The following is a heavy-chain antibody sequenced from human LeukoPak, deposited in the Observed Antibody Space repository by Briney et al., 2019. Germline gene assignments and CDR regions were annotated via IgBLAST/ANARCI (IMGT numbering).Heavy chain of an antibody. V-gene: IGHV1-46*01. J-gene: IGHJ4*02. CDR1: GYTFTGYY. Sequence: ASVKVSCKASGYTFTGYYMHWVRQAPGQGLEWMGIINPSGGSTSYAQKFQGRVTMTRDMSTSTVYLELSSLRSEDTAVYYCARAPPAGSYSGSYDYWGQGTLVTVSS. D-gene: IGHD1-26*01. CDR2: INPSGGST. CDR3: ARAPPAGSYSGSYDY.